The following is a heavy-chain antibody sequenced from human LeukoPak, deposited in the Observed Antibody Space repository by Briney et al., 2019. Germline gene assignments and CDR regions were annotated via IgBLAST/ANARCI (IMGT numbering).Heavy chain of an antibody. J-gene: IGHJ5*02. D-gene: IGHD3-10*01. CDR3: ARGAARGNWFDP. CDR1: GGSISSGGYY. V-gene: IGHV4-31*03. Sequence: SETLSLTCTVSGGSISSGGYYWSWIRQHPGKGLEWIGYIYYSGSTYYNPSLKSRVTISVDTSKNQFSLKLSSVTAADTAVYYCARGAARGNWFDPWGQGTLVTVSS. CDR2: IYYSGST.